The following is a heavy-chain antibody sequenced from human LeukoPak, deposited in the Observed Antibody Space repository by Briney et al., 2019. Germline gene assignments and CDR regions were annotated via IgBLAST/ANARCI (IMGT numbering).Heavy chain of an antibody. Sequence: SGGSLRLSCAASGFTFSSYAMRWVRQAPGKGLEWVSAISGSGGSTYYADSVKGRFTISRDNSKNTLYLQMNSLRAEDTAVYYCANSGRQLVRPSPFDYWGQGTLVTVSS. CDR1: GFTFSSYA. V-gene: IGHV3-23*01. D-gene: IGHD6-6*01. CDR3: ANSGRQLVRPSPFDY. J-gene: IGHJ4*02. CDR2: ISGSGGST.